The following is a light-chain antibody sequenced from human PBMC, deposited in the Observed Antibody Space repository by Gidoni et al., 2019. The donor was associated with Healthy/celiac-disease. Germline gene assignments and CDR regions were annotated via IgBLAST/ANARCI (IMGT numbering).Light chain of an antibody. CDR1: HGISSA. CDR3: QQFNSMFS. Sequence: IQLTQSPSSLSAYVGDSVTITCRASHGISSALAWYQQKPGKAPKLLIYDASSLESGVPSRFSGSGSGTDFTLTIRSLQPEDFATYYCQQFNSMFSFGQGTKLEIK. V-gene: IGKV1-13*02. CDR2: DAS. J-gene: IGKJ2*03.